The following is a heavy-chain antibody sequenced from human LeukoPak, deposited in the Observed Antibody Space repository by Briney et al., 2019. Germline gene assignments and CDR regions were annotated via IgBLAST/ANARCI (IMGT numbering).Heavy chain of an antibody. CDR1: GCTFGTYA. CDR2: IRAGGDTT. V-gene: IGHV3-23*01. J-gene: IGHJ4*02. CDR3: ASARGVQTVYLEY. Sequence: GGALRLSCAASGCTFGTYARGWVRQAPGKGLEWVSAIRAGGDTTYYIDSLRGRFTVSRDNSKNPLYLQMNNLRVEDTAVYYCASARGVQTVYLEYWGQGTLVTVSS. D-gene: IGHD3-10*01.